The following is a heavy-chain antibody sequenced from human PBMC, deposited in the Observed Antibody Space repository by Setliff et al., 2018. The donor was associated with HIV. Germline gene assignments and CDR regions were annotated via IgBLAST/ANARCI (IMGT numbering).Heavy chain of an antibody. V-gene: IGHV4-61*10. CDR2: IYYSGST. Sequence: PSETLSLTCTVSGGSISNGYYYWSWIRQPAGKGLEWIGYIYYSGSTNYNPSLKSRVTISLDTSKNQFSLKLSSVTAADTAVYYCAGGEVRSRYVSSRAPFYHYYYYMDVWGKGTTVTVSS. J-gene: IGHJ6*03. CDR3: AGGEVRSRYVSSRAPFYHYYYYMDV. CDR1: GGSISNGYYY. D-gene: IGHD6-13*01.